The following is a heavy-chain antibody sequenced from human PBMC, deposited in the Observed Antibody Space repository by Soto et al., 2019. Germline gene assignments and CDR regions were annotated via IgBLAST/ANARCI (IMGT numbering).Heavy chain of an antibody. CDR2: INHNGYT. CDR3: ARESQHRGIWYFHY. CDR1: GGSLSGYY. Sequence: QVQLQQWGAGLLKPSETLSLTCAVYGGSLSGYYWSWIRQPPGEGLEWIGKINHNGYTNYNPSLKSRVTIAVDTSTNQLSLQLSSVTAADTAVYYCARESQHRGIWYFHYWGQGTLVTV. V-gene: IGHV4-34*01. J-gene: IGHJ4*02. D-gene: IGHD6-25*01.